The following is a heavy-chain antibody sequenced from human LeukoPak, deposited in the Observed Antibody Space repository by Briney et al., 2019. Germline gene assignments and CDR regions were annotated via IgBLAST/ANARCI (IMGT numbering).Heavy chain of an antibody. CDR2: IWYDGSKT. CDR3: AKDQVVRGVTGWFDP. J-gene: IGHJ5*02. CDR1: GFTFSSYG. D-gene: IGHD3-10*01. V-gene: IGHV3-33*06. Sequence: GGSLRLSCAASGFTFSSYGLHWVRQAPGKGLEWVAVIWYDGSKTYYADSVKGRFTISKDNPKNTLYLQMNSLRAEDTAVYYCAKDQVVRGVTGWFDPWGQGTLVTVSS.